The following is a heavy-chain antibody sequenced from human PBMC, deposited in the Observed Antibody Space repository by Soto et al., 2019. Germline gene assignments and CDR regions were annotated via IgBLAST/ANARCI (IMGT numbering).Heavy chain of an antibody. V-gene: IGHV4-59*01. D-gene: IGHD5-18*01. CDR3: ARAMVDTAPFDY. CDR2: IYYSGST. Sequence: QVQLQESGPGLVKPSETLSLTCTVSGCSISSYYWSWIRQPPGKGLEWIGYIYYSGSTNYHPSLKSRVTISVDTSKNQFSLKLSSVTAADTAVYYCARAMVDTAPFDYWGQGTLVTVSS. CDR1: GCSISSYY. J-gene: IGHJ4*02.